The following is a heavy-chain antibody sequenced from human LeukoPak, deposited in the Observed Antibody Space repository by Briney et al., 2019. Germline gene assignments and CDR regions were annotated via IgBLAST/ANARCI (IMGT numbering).Heavy chain of an antibody. D-gene: IGHD3-22*01. Sequence: GASVKVSCKASGYTFTSYGISWVRQAPGQGLEGMGWISAYNGNTNYAQKLQGRVTMTTATSTSTAYMERRSLRSDDTAVYYCARDAPYDSSGYPDYYYGMDVWGQGTTVTVSS. CDR2: ISAYNGNT. CDR3: ARDAPYDSSGYPDYYYGMDV. V-gene: IGHV1-18*01. J-gene: IGHJ6*02. CDR1: GYTFTSYG.